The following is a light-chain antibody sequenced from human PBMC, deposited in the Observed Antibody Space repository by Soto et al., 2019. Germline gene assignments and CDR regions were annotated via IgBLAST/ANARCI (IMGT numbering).Light chain of an antibody. CDR2: EVN. J-gene: IGLJ2*01. CDR1: SSDFGDHKS. Sequence: QSALTQVASVSGSPGQSITISCTGASSDFGDHKSVSWYQHHPGKAPKLIIYEVNYRPSGVSSRFSGSRSGNTASLTISGLQAEDEAHYYCRSSTDTSILFGGGTQLTVL. CDR3: RSSTDTSIL. V-gene: IGLV2-14*01.